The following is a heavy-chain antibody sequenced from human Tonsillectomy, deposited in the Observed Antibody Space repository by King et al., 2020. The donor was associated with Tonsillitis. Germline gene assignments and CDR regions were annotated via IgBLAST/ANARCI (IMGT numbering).Heavy chain of an antibody. CDR2: IRPYNGDT. Sequence: QLVQSGAEVKKPGASVKISCKASGYTFTSYGISWGRQAPGQGLEWMGWIRPYNGDTDYAQKFQGRVTMTTDTSTSTAYMELRSLRSDDTAVYYCARDMWDLRMDVWGKGTTVTVSS. D-gene: IGHD1-26*01. CDR3: ARDMWDLRMDV. CDR1: GYTFTSYG. V-gene: IGHV1-18*01. J-gene: IGHJ6*03.